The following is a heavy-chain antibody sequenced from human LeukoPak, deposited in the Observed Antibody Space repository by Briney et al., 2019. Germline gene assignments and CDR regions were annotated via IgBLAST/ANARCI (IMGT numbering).Heavy chain of an antibody. D-gene: IGHD3-3*01. J-gene: IGHJ5*02. V-gene: IGHV4-30-2*01. CDR3: ARGRSVYDFWSGYQYWFDP. Sequence: SETLSLTCAVSGGSISSGGYSWSWIRQPPGKGLEWIGYIYHSGSTYYNPSLKSRVTISVDRSKNQFSLKLSSVTAADTAVYYCARGRSVYDFWSGYQYWFDPWGQGTLVTVSS. CDR2: IYHSGST. CDR1: GGSISSGGYS.